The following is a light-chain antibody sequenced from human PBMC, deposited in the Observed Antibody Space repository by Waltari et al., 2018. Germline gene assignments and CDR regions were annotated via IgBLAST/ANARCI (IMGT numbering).Light chain of an antibody. CDR3: QQRRDWPLT. CDR2: DAS. V-gene: IGKV3-11*01. J-gene: IGKJ4*01. CDR1: QSVSRD. Sequence: EIVLTQSPATLSLSPGERASLSCRASQSVSRDLAWYRQKPGQAPRLLIFDASMSATGTPARFSGSGSGTDFTLTSSSLAPEEFAVYYCQQRRDWPLTFGGGTKVEIK.